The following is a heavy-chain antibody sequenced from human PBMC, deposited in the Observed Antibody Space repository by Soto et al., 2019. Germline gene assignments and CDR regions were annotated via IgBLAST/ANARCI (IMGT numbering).Heavy chain of an antibody. Sequence: EVQLLESGGGLVLPGGSLRLSCAASGFTFSTYAMNWVRQAPGKGLEWVSCISDSGDYTNNADSVRGRFTISRDNSKNTLYLKMNSRRAEDTAVYYSTKDRTTGARKLDYWGQGTLVTVSS. CDR1: GFTFSTYA. J-gene: IGHJ4*02. V-gene: IGHV3-23*01. CDR3: TKDRTTGARKLDY. D-gene: IGHD2-2*01. CDR2: ISDSGDYT.